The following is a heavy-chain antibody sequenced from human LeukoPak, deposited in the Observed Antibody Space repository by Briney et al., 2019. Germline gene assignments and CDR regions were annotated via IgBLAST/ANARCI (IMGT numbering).Heavy chain of an antibody. CDR1: GFTFDDYG. CDR3: ARDLAPYCSGGRCSTFDY. D-gene: IGHD2-15*01. Sequence: GGSLRLSCAASGFTFDDYGMSWVRQAPGKGLEWVSSISGSSSYIYYADSVKGRFTISRDNAKNSLYLQMNSLRGEDTALYYCARDLAPYCSGGRCSTFDYWGQGTLVTVSS. V-gene: IGHV3-21*01. CDR2: ISGSSSYI. J-gene: IGHJ4*02.